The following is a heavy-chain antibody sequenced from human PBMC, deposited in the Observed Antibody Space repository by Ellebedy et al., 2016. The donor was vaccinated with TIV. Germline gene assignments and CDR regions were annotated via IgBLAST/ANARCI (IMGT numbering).Heavy chain of an antibody. CDR1: GFTFSSYS. V-gene: IGHV3-21*01. D-gene: IGHD6-19*01. Sequence: GESLKISXVASGFTFSSYSMNWVRQAPGKGLEWVSSISSSSSYIYYADSVKGRFTISRDNAKNSLYLQMNSLRAEDTAVYYCARDLGYSSGWYGWFDPWGQGTLVTVSS. CDR2: ISSSSSYI. J-gene: IGHJ5*02. CDR3: ARDLGYSSGWYGWFDP.